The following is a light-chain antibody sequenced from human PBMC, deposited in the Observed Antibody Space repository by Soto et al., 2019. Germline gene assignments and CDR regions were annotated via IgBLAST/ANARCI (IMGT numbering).Light chain of an antibody. V-gene: IGKV1-39*01. CDR1: QNIDIF. J-gene: IGKJ4*01. Sequence: QMTQSPSSLSASVGDRVTITCRASQNIDIFLNWYHQKPGRAPNLLIYGASTLQNGVPSRFSGSGSGTDFSLTISSLQPEDFGTYYCQQSYSAPPLTFGAGTKVDIK. CDR2: GAS. CDR3: QQSYSAPPLT.